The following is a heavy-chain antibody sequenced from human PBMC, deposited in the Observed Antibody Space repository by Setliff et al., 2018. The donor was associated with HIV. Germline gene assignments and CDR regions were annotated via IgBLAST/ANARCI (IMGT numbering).Heavy chain of an antibody. CDR2: ISYDGSNK. V-gene: IGHV3-30-3*01. J-gene: IGHJ3*02. D-gene: IGHD4-17*01. CDR1: GFTFSSYA. Sequence: PGGSLRLSCAASGFTFSSYAMHWVRQAPGKGLEWVAVISYDGSNKYYADSVKGRFTISRDNSKNTLYLQMNSLRAEDTAVYYCARDPTARGDAFDIWGQGTMVTVSS. CDR3: ARDPTARGDAFDI.